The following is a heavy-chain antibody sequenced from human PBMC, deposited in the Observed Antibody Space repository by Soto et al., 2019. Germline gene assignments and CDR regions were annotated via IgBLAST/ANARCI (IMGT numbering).Heavy chain of an antibody. CDR1: GGSISDFY. V-gene: IGHV4-59*01. J-gene: IGHJ4*02. D-gene: IGHD6-6*01. CDR3: ARVGGLAARTFDY. Sequence: PSETLSLTCTVSGGSISDFYWSWIRQPPGKGLEWIGYIYYSGSTNYNPSLKSRVTISVDTPKNQFSLNLRSMSPADTAVYYCARVGGLAARTFDYWGPGTLVTVS. CDR2: IYYSGST.